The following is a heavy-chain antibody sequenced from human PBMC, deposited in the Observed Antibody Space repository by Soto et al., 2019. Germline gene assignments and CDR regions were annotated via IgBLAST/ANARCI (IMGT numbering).Heavy chain of an antibody. CDR1: GFTFSNYA. V-gene: IGHV3-30-3*01. J-gene: IGHJ5*02. D-gene: IGHD3-3*01. CDR3: ARDNDGFFGVLGAASPPPHFDP. Sequence: HPWGTLSLSCAASGFTFSNYAIHWVRLPPDTGLEWVAIMSFYGNTDSYADSVKGRFTVSRDNSKNTVFLQMNSLRPEDTAVYYCARDNDGFFGVLGAASPPPHFDPWGLGTLVTVSS. CDR2: MSFYGNTD.